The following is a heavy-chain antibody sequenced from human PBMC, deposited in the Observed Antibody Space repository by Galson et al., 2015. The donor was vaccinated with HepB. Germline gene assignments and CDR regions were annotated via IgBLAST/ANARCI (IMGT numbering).Heavy chain of an antibody. CDR2: INPNSGGT. D-gene: IGHD3-10*01. CDR1: GYILTGYY. Sequence: SVKVSCKASGYILTGYYMHWVRQAPGQGLEWMGWINPNSGGTNYAQKFQGRVTMTRDTSISTTYMELSRLRSDDTAVYDCAGVAGFGEFSVWGQGTLVTVSS. J-gene: IGHJ4*02. CDR3: AGVAGFGEFSV. V-gene: IGHV1-2*02.